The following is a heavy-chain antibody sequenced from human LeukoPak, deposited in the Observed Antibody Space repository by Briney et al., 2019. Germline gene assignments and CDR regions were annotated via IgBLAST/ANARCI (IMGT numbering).Heavy chain of an antibody. J-gene: IGHJ4*02. CDR1: GGSFSGYY. Sequence: SETLSLTCAVYGGSFSGYYWSWIRQPPGKGLEWIGEINHSGSTNYNPSLKSRVTISVDTSQNQFSLKLSAVTAADTAVYYCASRLGVPGTARFDYWGQGTLVTVSS. CDR2: INHSGST. D-gene: IGHD3-16*01. CDR3: ASRLGVPGTARFDY. V-gene: IGHV4-34*01.